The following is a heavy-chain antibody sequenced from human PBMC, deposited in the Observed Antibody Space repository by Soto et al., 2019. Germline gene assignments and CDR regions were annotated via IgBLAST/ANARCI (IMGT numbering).Heavy chain of an antibody. V-gene: IGHV1-3*01. D-gene: IGHD6-13*01. CDR3: ARDRDPYSSSCCDAFDI. CDR1: GYIFTRNA. J-gene: IGHJ3*02. Sequence: ASVKVSCKASGYIFTRNAMHWVRQAPGQRLEWMGWINAGNGNTKYSQKFQGRVTITRDTSASTAYMELSSLRSEDTAVYYCARDRDPYSSSCCDAFDIWGQGTMVTVSS. CDR2: INAGNGNT.